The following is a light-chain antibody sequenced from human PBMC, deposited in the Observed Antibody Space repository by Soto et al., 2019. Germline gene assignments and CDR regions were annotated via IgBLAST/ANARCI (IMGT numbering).Light chain of an antibody. Sequence: ETVLTQSPGIVSLSPGERATLSCTTSQTVNSDYLAWYQQKPGQAPRLLIYGVFNRATGIPDRFSGSGSGTYFTLTISGLEPEDSAVYYCQHYDGSPRTFGQGTNLEI. CDR2: GVF. V-gene: IGKV3-20*01. CDR3: QHYDGSPRT. J-gene: IGKJ2*01. CDR1: QTVNSDY.